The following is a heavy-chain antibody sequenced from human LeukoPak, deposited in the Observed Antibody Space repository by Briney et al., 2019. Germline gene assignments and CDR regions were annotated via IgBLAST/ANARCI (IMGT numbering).Heavy chain of an antibody. CDR3: ARGPRFGELLWHWFDP. CDR2: MYHSGST. D-gene: IGHD3-10*01. V-gene: IGHV4-38-2*02. CDR1: GYSISSGYY. J-gene: IGHJ5*02. Sequence: ASETLSLTCTVSGYSISSGYYWGWIRQPPEKGLEWIGSMYHSGSTYYNPPLKSRVTISEDTSKNQFSLKLRSVTAADTAVYYCARGPRFGELLWHWFDPWGQGTLVTVSS.